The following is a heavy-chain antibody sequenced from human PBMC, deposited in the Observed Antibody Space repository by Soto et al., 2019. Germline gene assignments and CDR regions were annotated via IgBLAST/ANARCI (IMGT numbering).Heavy chain of an antibody. CDR1: GFTFSSYG. D-gene: IGHD3-3*01. V-gene: IGHV3-33*01. CDR3: ARNHYDFWSGYYKDNWFDP. CDR2: IWYDGSNK. J-gene: IGHJ5*02. Sequence: XESLRLSCAASGFTFSSYGMHWVRQAPGKGLEWVAVIWYDGSNKYYADSVKGRFTISRDNSKNTLYLQMNSLRAEDTAVYYCARNHYDFWSGYYKDNWFDPWGQGTLVTVSS.